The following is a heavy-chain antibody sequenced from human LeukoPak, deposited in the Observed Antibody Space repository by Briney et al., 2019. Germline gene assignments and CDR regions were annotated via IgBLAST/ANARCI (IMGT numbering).Heavy chain of an antibody. J-gene: IGHJ4*02. Sequence: GVSLRLSCAASGFTVSSNYMSWVRQAPGKGLEWVSLIYSGGSTSYADSVKGRFTFSRDNSKNTLYLQMNSLRAEDTAVYYCARDRVNWNDVGGLFDYWGQGTLVTVSS. V-gene: IGHV3-53*01. CDR2: IYSGGST. D-gene: IGHD1-1*01. CDR1: GFTVSSNY. CDR3: ARDRVNWNDVGGLFDY.